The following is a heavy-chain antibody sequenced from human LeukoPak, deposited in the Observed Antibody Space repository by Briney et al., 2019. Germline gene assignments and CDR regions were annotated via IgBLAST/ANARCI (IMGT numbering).Heavy chain of an antibody. J-gene: IGHJ6*03. CDR3: ARERWELLAAPYYYYYYYMDV. Sequence: GGSLRLSCAASGFTFSSYWMSWVRQAPGKGLEWVANIKQDGSEKYYVDSVKGRFTISRDNAKNSLYLQMNSLRAEDTAVYYCARERWELLAAPYYYYYYYMDVWGKGTTVTVSS. D-gene: IGHD1-26*01. CDR1: GFTFSSYW. V-gene: IGHV3-7*01. CDR2: IKQDGSEK.